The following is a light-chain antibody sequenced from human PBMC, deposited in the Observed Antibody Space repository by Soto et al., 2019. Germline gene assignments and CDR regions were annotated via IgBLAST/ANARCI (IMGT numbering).Light chain of an antibody. V-gene: IGKV1-5*03. J-gene: IGKJ1*01. CDR2: KTS. CDR3: QQYNSFPWT. Sequence: DIQMTQSPSTLSAFLGDRVTITCRASQNIGSWLSWYQQKAGKAPKLLIYKTSSLESGVPSRFSGSGSGTEFTLTISSLQPDDFATYYCQQYNSFPWTFGQGTKVDI. CDR1: QNIGSW.